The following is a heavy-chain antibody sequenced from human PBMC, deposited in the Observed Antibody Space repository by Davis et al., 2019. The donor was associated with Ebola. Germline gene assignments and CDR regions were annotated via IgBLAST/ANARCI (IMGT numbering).Heavy chain of an antibody. CDR1: GASFSGYY. Sequence: PSETLSLTCAVYGASFSGYYWNWSRQPPGKGLEWIGEINHSGSTNYSPSLKSRVTISVDTSKNQFSLKLSTVTAADTAVYYCARGGSSWYDLDWFDPWGQGTLVTVSS. J-gene: IGHJ5*02. CDR2: INHSGST. V-gene: IGHV4-34*01. CDR3: ARGGSSWYDLDWFDP. D-gene: IGHD6-13*01.